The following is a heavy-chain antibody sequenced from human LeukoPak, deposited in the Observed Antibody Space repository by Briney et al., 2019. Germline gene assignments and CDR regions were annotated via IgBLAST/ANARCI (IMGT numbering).Heavy chain of an antibody. CDR2: IYFNGST. CDR1: GGSISSGGYY. CDR3: ASGYCSSASCYTAV. J-gene: IGHJ6*02. D-gene: IGHD2-2*02. Sequence: SQTLSPTCTVSGGSISSGGYYWGWIRENPGRGLEGIVYIYFNGSTYYNPSLKCRVTIAVDTSKNHFSLKLSSATAADTAVYYCASGYCSSASCYTAVWGQGTTVTVSS. V-gene: IGHV4-31*03.